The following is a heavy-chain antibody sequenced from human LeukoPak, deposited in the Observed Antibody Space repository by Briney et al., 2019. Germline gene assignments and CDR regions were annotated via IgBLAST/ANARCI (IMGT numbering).Heavy chain of an antibody. CDR1: GFTFSNYG. CDR3: TTVTSDFDY. D-gene: IGHD4-17*01. Sequence: GGSLRLTCAASGFTFSNYGMHWVRQAPGKGLEWVAFIRYDGSDKYYADSVRGRFIISRDNAKNTLYLQMNSLRAEDSAVYYCTTVTSDFDYWGQGTLVTVSS. J-gene: IGHJ4*02. V-gene: IGHV3-30*02. CDR2: IRYDGSDK.